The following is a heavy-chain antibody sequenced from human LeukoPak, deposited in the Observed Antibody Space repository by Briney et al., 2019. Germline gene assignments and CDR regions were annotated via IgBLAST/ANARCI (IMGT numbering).Heavy chain of an antibody. V-gene: IGHV4-39*07. D-gene: IGHD3-10*01. CDR3: ARGRGVPFFDY. CDR1: GGSISSSSYY. Sequence: SETLSLTCTVSGGSISSSSYYWGWIRQPPGKGLEWFGSIYYSGSTYYNPSLKSRVTISVDASKNQFSLKLSSVAAADTAVYYCARGRGVPFFDYWGQGTLVTVSS. J-gene: IGHJ4*02. CDR2: IYYSGST.